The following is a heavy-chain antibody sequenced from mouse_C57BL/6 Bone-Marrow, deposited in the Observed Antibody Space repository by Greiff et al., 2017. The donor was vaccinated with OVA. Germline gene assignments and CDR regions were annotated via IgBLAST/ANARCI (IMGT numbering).Heavy chain of an antibody. CDR3: ASYYGIDY. D-gene: IGHD2-1*01. CDR1: GFTFSDYG. CDR2: ISSGSSTI. V-gene: IGHV5-17*01. Sequence: EVQGVESGGGLVKPGGSLKLSCAASGFTFSDYGMHWVRQAPEKGLEWVAYISSGSSTIYYADTVKGRFTISRDNAKNTLFLQMTSLRSEDTAMYYCASYYGIDYWGQGTTLTVSS. J-gene: IGHJ2*01.